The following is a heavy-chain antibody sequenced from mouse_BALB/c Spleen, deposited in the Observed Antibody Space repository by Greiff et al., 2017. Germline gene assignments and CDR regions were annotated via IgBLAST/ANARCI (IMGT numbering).Heavy chain of an antibody. CDR3: TRAGIYYGSSAWFAY. Sequence: EVQLQQSGTVLARPGASVKMSCKASGYTFTSYWMHWVKQRPGLGLEWIGAIYPGNSDTSYNQKFKGKAKLTAVTSTSTAYMELSSLTNEDSAVYYCTRAGIYYGSSAWFAYWGQGTLVTVSA. V-gene: IGHV1-5*01. D-gene: IGHD1-1*01. CDR1: GYTFTSYW. CDR2: IYPGNSDT. J-gene: IGHJ3*01.